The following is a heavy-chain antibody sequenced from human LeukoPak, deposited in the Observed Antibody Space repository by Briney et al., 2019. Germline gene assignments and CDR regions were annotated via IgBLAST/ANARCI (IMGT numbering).Heavy chain of an antibody. J-gene: IGHJ3*02. Sequence: SSETLSLTCTVSGGSISSYYWSWIRQPAGKGLEWIGRIYTSGSTNYNPSLKSRVTMSVDTSKNQFSLKLSSVTAADTAVYYCARVLPGRDGYRRDAFDIWGQGTMVTVSS. CDR3: ARVLPGRDGYRRDAFDI. CDR1: GGSISSYY. V-gene: IGHV4-4*07. D-gene: IGHD5-24*01. CDR2: IYTSGST.